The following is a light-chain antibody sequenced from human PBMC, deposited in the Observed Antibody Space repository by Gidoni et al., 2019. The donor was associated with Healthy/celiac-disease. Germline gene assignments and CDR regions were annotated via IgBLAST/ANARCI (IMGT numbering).Light chain of an antibody. CDR3: QQYYSYPRT. J-gene: IGKJ1*01. Sequence: AIRMPQSPSSLSASTGARVTITCRASQGISSYLAWYQQKPGKAPKLLIYAASTLQSGVPSRFSGSGSGTDFTLTISCLQSEDFATYYCQQYYSYPRTFGQGTKVEIK. CDR1: QGISSY. CDR2: AAS. V-gene: IGKV1-8*01.